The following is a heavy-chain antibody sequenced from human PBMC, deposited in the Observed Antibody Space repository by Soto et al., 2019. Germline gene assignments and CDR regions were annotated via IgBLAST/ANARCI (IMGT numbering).Heavy chain of an antibody. Sequence: QVQLVQSGAEVKKPGASVKVSCKASGYTFTSYAMHWVRQAPGQRLEWMGWINAGNGNTKYSQKFQGRVTITRDTXESTAYMELSSLRSEDTAVYNCARGPGGPDGPGDYWGQGTLVTVSS. CDR1: GYTFTSYA. J-gene: IGHJ4*02. D-gene: IGHD2-15*01. V-gene: IGHV1-3*01. CDR2: INAGNGNT. CDR3: ARGPGGPDGPGDY.